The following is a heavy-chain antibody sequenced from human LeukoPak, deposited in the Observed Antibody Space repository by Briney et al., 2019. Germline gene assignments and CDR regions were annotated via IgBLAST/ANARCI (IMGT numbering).Heavy chain of an antibody. V-gene: IGHV3-15*01. D-gene: IGHD4-17*01. Sequence: GGSLRLSCAASGFTFSNAWMSWVRQAPGKGLEWVGRIKSKTDGGTTDYAAPVKGRFTISRDDSKNTLYLQMNSLKTEDTAVYYCPLTTVTTNDAFDIWGQGTMVTVSS. CDR1: GFTFSNAW. J-gene: IGHJ3*02. CDR2: IKSKTDGGTT. CDR3: PLTTVTTNDAFDI.